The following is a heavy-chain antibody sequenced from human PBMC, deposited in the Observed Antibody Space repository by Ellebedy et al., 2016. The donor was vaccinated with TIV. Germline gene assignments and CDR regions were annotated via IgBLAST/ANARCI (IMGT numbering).Heavy chain of an antibody. V-gene: IGHV5-51*01. J-gene: IGHJ3*02. CDR2: IDPRDSDT. CDR3: ARTMIPGITNDPFDI. D-gene: IGHD3-10*01. Sequence: GESLKISCQASKYNFSNHWIGWVRQMPGKGLEWMGIIDPRDSDTRYSPSFRGQVIISADTSINVAYLQWTSLKASDTAMYFCARTMIPGITNDPFDIWGQGTMVTVSS. CDR1: KYNFSNHW.